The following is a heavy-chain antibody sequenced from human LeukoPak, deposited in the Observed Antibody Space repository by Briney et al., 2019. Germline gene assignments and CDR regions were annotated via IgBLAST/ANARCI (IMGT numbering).Heavy chain of an antibody. CDR3: AKAGSHSYFDY. Sequence: PGGSLRLSCAASGFTSSSYAVNWVRQAPGKGLVWVSAISGGGVTSTYYADSVKGRFTISRDNSKNTLYLQMNSLRAEDTAVYYCAKAGSHSYFDYWGQGTLVTVSS. V-gene: IGHV3-23*01. CDR1: GFTSSSYA. D-gene: IGHD1-26*01. J-gene: IGHJ4*02. CDR2: ISGGGVTST.